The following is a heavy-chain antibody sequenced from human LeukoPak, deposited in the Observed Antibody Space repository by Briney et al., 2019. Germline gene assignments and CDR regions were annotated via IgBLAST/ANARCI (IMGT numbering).Heavy chain of an antibody. CDR1: GFTFSSYG. J-gene: IGHJ4*02. Sequence: PGGSLRLPCAASGFTFSSYGMHWLRQAPGKGLEWVAVISYDGSNKYYADSVKGRLTISRDNAKNSLYLQMNSLRVDDTAVYYCARDSGYSAFDYWGQGTPVTVSS. CDR3: ARDSGYSAFDY. V-gene: IGHV3-30*03. CDR2: ISYDGSNK. D-gene: IGHD5-12*01.